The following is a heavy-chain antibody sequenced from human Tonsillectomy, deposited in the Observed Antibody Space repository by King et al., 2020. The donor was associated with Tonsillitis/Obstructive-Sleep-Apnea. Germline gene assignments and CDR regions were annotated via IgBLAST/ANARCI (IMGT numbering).Heavy chain of an antibody. CDR2: ISAYNGNT. J-gene: IGHJ6*03. CDR3: AGDQDGGKDPTPYDYYYMDV. D-gene: IGHD4-23*01. CDR1: GYTFTSYG. Sequence: QLVQSGAEVKKPGASVKVSCKASGYTFTSYGISWVRQAPGQGLEWMGWISAYNGNTNYAQKLQGRVTMTTDTSTSTAYMELRSLRSDDTAVYYCAGDQDGGKDPTPYDYYYMDVWGKGTTVTVSS. V-gene: IGHV1-18*01.